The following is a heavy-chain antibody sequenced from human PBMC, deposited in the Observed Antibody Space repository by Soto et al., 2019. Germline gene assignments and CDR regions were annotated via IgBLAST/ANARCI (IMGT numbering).Heavy chain of an antibody. CDR1: GFTFSDYY. Sequence: QVQLVESGGGLVKPGGSLRLSCAASGFTFSDYYMSWIRQAPGKGLEWVSYISSSSSYTNYADSVKGRFTSSRNHAKNSLYLQMNSLRAEDTAVYYCARSLDYGDYVFDYWGQGTLVTVSS. CDR3: ARSLDYGDYVFDY. D-gene: IGHD4-17*01. J-gene: IGHJ4*02. CDR2: ISSSSSYT. V-gene: IGHV3-11*06.